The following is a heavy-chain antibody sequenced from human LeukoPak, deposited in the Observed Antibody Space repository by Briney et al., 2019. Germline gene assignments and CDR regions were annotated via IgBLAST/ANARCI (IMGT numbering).Heavy chain of an antibody. V-gene: IGHV3-23*01. CDR1: GFTFSNYA. CDR2: ISGSGVST. Sequence: PGGSLRLSCAASGFTFSNYAMSWVRRAPGKGLEWVSTISGSGVSTYYADSVKGRFTIFRDNSKNTLYLQMNTARAEDTAVYYCAKRSGYEPGFFDFWGQGALVTVSS. D-gene: IGHD5-12*01. CDR3: AKRSGYEPGFFDF. J-gene: IGHJ4*02.